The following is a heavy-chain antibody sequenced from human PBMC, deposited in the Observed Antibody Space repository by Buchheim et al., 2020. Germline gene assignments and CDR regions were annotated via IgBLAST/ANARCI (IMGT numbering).Heavy chain of an antibody. CDR3: ARKYGGMDV. CDR2: IRPDGSET. V-gene: IGHV3-7*01. Sequence: EMQLVESGGGLVQPGESLRLSCAGSGFTFSNYWMSWVRQAPGQGLEWVANIRPDGSETFYVDSVKGRFTMSRDNPKNSLHLQMNSLRAEDTAVYYCARKYGGMDVWGQGT. CDR1: GFTFSNYW. J-gene: IGHJ6*02. D-gene: IGHD2-8*01.